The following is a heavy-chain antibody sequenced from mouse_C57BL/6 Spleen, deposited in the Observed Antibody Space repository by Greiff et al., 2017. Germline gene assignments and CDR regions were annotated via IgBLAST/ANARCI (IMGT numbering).Heavy chain of an antibody. Sequence: VQLQQSGAELARPGASVMMSCKASGYTFTSYTMRWVKQRPGQGLEWIGYINPSSGYTKYNQKFKDKATLTADKSSSNAYMQLSSLTSEDSAVYYCARDIYDGFDYWGQGTTLTVSS. CDR3: ARDIYDGFDY. CDR1: GYTFTSYT. CDR2: INPSSGYT. J-gene: IGHJ2*01. V-gene: IGHV1-4*01. D-gene: IGHD2-3*01.